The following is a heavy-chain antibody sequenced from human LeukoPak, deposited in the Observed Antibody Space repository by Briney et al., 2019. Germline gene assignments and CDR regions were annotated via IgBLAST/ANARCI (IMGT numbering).Heavy chain of an antibody. CDR1: GYTFTGYN. CDR2: INPNSGDT. CDR3: ARDSLRSAVRSSWYEGPGY. Sequence: GASVKVSCKASGYTFTGYNIHWVRQAPGQGLEWMGWINPNSGDTNYAQKFQGRVTMTRDTSISTAYMELSRLASDDTGVYYCARDSLRSAVRSSWYEGPGYWGQGTLVTVSS. V-gene: IGHV1-2*02. D-gene: IGHD6-13*01. J-gene: IGHJ4*02.